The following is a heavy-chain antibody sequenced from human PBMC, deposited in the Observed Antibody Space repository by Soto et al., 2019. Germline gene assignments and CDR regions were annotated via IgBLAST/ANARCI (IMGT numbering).Heavy chain of an antibody. Sequence: EVQLVESGGGLIQPGGSLRLSCAASGFTVSSNYMSWVRQAPGKGLEWVSVIYSGGSTYYADSVKGRFTISRDNSKNTRYLQMNGLRAKDTAVCYCASYVPKGGRWEQQPSDGMDVWGQGTTVTVSS. J-gene: IGHJ6*02. V-gene: IGHV3-53*01. CDR1: GFTVSSNY. D-gene: IGHD6-13*01. CDR2: IYSGGST. CDR3: ASYVPKGGRWEQQPSDGMDV.